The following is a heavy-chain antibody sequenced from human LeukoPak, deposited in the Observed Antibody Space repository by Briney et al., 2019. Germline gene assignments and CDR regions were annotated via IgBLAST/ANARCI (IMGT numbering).Heavy chain of an antibody. V-gene: IGHV6-1*01. J-gene: IGHJ4*02. Sequence: SQTLSVTCAISGDSVSSNNGAWNWIRQSPSRGLEWLGRTYYRSKWYNDYAASFQGRITINPDTSKNQFSLQLNSVTPEDTAVYYCARDLGNSGWYTFDYWGQRTLVTVSS. CDR1: GDSVSSNNGA. CDR2: TYYRSKWYN. D-gene: IGHD6-19*01. CDR3: ARDLGNSGWYTFDY.